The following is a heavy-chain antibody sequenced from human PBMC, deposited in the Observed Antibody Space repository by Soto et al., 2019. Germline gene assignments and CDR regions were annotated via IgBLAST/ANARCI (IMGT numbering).Heavy chain of an antibody. J-gene: IGHJ2*01. CDR1: GFIFSDQY. V-gene: IGHV3-72*01. CDR3: ARDLGGAPYVDL. D-gene: IGHD3-16*01. Sequence: EMQLVESGGRLVQPGGSLRLSCAASGFIFSDQYMDWVRQAPGKGLEWVGRTRNKARSDTTEYAASVKGRFTISRDDSKNSLYLQMNSLKTEDTAVYYCARDLGGAPYVDLWGRGTLVTVSS. CDR2: TRNKARSDTT.